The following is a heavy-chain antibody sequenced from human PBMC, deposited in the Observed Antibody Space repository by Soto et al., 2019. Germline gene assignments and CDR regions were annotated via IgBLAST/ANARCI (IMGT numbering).Heavy chain of an antibody. CDR2: ISGSGGST. J-gene: IGHJ4*02. CDR1: GFTFSSYA. D-gene: IGHD1-1*01. V-gene: IGHV3-23*01. CDR3: VRTGTAPDPYDY. Sequence: GGSLRLSCAASGFTFSSYAMSWVRQAPGKGLEWVSAISGSGGSTYYADSVKGRFTISRDNAKNSLYLQMNSLRAEDTAVYYCVRTGTAPDPYDYWCQGPLVTVSS.